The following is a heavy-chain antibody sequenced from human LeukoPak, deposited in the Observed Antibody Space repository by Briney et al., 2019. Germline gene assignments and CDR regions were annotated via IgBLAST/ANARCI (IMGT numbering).Heavy chain of an antibody. D-gene: IGHD6-13*01. V-gene: IGHV4-39*07. J-gene: IGHJ5*02. CDR1: GGSISSSSYY. CDR2: IYSSGST. CDR3: AREKIAAAGMLINNWFDP. Sequence: SETLSLTCTVSGGSISSSSYYWGCIRQTPGKGLEWIGSIYSSGSTYYNPSLKSRVTISVDTSKNQFSLKLSSVTAADTAVYYCAREKIAAAGMLINNWFDPWGQGTLVTVSS.